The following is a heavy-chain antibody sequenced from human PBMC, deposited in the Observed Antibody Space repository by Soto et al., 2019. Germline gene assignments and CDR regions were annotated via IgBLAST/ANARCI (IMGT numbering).Heavy chain of an antibody. Sequence: QVQLVQSGAEVKKPGSSVKVSCKASGGTFSSYAISWVRQAPGQGLEWMGGIIPIFGTANYAQKFQGRVTITAGESTSTAYMELSSLRSEDTAVYYCARGWYYYDSSGYSFDYWGQGTLVTVSS. CDR2: IIPIFGTA. J-gene: IGHJ4*02. CDR3: ARGWYYYDSSGYSFDY. V-gene: IGHV1-69*01. D-gene: IGHD3-22*01. CDR1: GGTFSSYA.